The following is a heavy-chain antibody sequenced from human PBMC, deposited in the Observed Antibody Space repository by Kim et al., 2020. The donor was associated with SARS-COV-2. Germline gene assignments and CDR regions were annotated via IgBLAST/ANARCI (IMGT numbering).Heavy chain of an antibody. D-gene: IGHD1-26*01. J-gene: IGHJ4*02. CDR3: TTESRNPGWGLLRGVDY. CDR2: IKSKTDGGTT. Sequence: GGSLRLSCAASGFIFSNASMSWVRQAPGKGLEWVGRIKSKTDGGTTDYAAPVKGSFTISSDDTKTKLYLQMNSLKTEDTAVYYCTTESRNPGWGLLRGVDYWGQGTLVTVSS. V-gene: IGHV3-15*01. CDR1: GFIFSNAS.